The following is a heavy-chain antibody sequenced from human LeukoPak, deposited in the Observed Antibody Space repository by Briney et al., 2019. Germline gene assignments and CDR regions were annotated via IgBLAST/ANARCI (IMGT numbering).Heavy chain of an antibody. J-gene: IGHJ4*02. CDR2: IKQDGSEK. D-gene: IGHD3-9*01. V-gene: IGHV3-7*01. Sequence: GGSLRLSCIASGFTFSTYWMSWVRQAPGKGLEWVANIKQDGSEKYYVDSVKGRFTISRDSAKNSLYLQMNSLRAEDTAVYYCVRDYENLTGSKTRFHYWGQGTLVTVSS. CDR1: GFTFSTYW. CDR3: VRDYENLTGSKTRFHY.